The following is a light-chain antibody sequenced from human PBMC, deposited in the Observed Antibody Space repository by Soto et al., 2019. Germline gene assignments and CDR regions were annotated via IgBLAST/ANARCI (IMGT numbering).Light chain of an antibody. V-gene: IGKV1-5*01. J-gene: IGKJ1*01. CDR3: QQYNSYSPWT. CDR1: QSISSW. Sequence: DIQMTQSPSPLSASVGDRGTITCRASQSISSWLAWYQQKPGKAPKLLIYDASSLESGVPSRFSGSGSGTEFTLTISSLQPDDFATYYCQQYNSYSPWTFGQGTKVDIK. CDR2: DAS.